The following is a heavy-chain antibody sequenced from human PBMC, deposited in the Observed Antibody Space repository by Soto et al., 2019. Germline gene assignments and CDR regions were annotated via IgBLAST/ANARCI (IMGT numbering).Heavy chain of an antibody. V-gene: IGHV3-74*01. Sequence: EVQLVESGGGLVQPGGSLRLSCAASGFTFSSYWMHWVRQAPGKGMVWVSRINSDGSSTSYADSVKGRFTISRDNAKNTLYLQMNSLRAEDTAVYYCARDARSRKYYDYGMDVWGQGTTVTVSS. CDR2: INSDGSST. J-gene: IGHJ6*02. D-gene: IGHD1-26*01. CDR1: GFTFSSYW. CDR3: ARDARSRKYYDYGMDV.